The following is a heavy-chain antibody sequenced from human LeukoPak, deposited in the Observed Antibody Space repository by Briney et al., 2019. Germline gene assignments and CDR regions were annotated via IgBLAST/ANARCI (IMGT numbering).Heavy chain of an antibody. CDR3: ARDIGSSWGLDY. D-gene: IGHD6-13*01. V-gene: IGHV1-3*04. CDR2: IDTANGNT. Sequence: ASVKVSCKASGYTFTSHVIHWVRQAPGHRLDWMGWIDTANGNTQYSQKFQGRVTITRDTSASTAYMELSSLRSEDTAVYYCARDIGSSWGLDYWGQGTLVTVSS. CDR1: GYTFTSHV. J-gene: IGHJ4*02.